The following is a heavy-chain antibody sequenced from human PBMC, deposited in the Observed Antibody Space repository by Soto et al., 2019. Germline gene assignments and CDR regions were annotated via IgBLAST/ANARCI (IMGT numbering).Heavy chain of an antibody. V-gene: IGHV1-18*01. Sequence: QVLLVQSGAEVKKPRASLRVSCKASGYTFTSYGLSWVRQAPGQGLEWMGWISAYNDVTDYAQKFQDRVTMTTDRSTNTAYMELKNLTSDDTAVYYCARGHTMAGATFDFWGQGTLVTVSS. CDR3: ARGHTMAGATFDF. J-gene: IGHJ4*02. CDR2: ISAYNDVT. D-gene: IGHD3-3*01. CDR1: GYTFTSYG.